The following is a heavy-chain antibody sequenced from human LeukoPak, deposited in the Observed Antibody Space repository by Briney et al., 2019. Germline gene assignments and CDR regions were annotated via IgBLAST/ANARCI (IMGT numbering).Heavy chain of an antibody. D-gene: IGHD5-12*01. CDR1: GYAFSDYG. CDR2: TRPSNGDT. Sequence: ASVKVSCNASGYAFSDYGITWVRQAPGQGLEWMGWTRPSNGDTDYAQKLHGRLAMTTDISMTTAYMELRSLRSDDTAVYYCARELGYSGYDFGTDYWGQGTLVTVSS. J-gene: IGHJ4*02. CDR3: ARELGYSGYDFGTDY. V-gene: IGHV1-18*01.